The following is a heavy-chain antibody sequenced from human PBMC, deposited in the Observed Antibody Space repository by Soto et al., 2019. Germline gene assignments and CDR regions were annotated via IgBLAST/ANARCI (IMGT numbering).Heavy chain of an antibody. J-gene: IGHJ4*02. CDR1: DDSINSDKYY. Sequence: QLQLQESGPGLVKPSETLSLTCSVSDDSINSDKYYWGWIRQPPGKGLEWIGSIYYRGNAYYTPSLQTRVTISRDKSRSQFSLKLNSVTAADSAVYFCARLEGLATISYYFDFWGPGALVTVSS. CDR3: ARLEGLATISYYFDF. D-gene: IGHD3-9*01. V-gene: IGHV4-39*01. CDR2: IYYRGNA.